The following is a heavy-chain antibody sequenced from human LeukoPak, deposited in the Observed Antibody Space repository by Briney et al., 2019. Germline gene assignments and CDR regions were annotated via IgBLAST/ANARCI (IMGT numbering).Heavy chain of an antibody. CDR2: VSHSGGT. D-gene: IGHD3-10*01. J-gene: IGHJ3*02. Sequence: PGGSLRLSCAASGFTFSDYYMSWIRQPPGKGLEWIGEVSHSGGTNYNPSLKSRVTMSVDTSKNQFSLKLSPVTAADTAVYYCARRRISMVRGTRRQNAFDIWGQGTMVTVSS. CDR1: GFTFSDYY. CDR3: ARRRISMVRGTRRQNAFDI. V-gene: IGHV4-34*01.